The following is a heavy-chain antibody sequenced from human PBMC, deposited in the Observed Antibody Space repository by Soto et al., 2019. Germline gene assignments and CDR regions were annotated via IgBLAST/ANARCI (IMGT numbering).Heavy chain of an antibody. J-gene: IGHJ6*02. V-gene: IGHV1-2*04. CDR1: GYTFTGYY. CDR3: ARSVAGLGVYYYYGMDV. Sequence: QVQLVQSGAEVKKPGASVKVSCKASGYTFTGYYMHWVRQAPGQGLEWMGWINPNSGGTDYAQKFQGWVTMTRDTSISTASMELSRLRSDDTAVYYCARSVAGLGVYYYYGMDVWGQGTTVTVSS. D-gene: IGHD6-19*01. CDR2: INPNSGGT.